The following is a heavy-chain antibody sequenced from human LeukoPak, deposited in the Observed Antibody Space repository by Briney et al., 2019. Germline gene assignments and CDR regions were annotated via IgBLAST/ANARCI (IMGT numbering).Heavy chain of an antibody. CDR3: ARRAYCGGDCYIDY. CDR2: IYPGDSDT. J-gene: IGHJ4*02. CDR1: GYSFTSYW. D-gene: IGHD2-21*02. Sequence: GESLKISCKGSGYSFTSYWIGWVRQMPGKGLEWMGIIYPGDSDTRYSPSLQGQVTISADKSISTAYLQWSSLKVSDTAIYYCARRAYCGGDCYIDYWGQGSLVTVSS. V-gene: IGHV5-51*01.